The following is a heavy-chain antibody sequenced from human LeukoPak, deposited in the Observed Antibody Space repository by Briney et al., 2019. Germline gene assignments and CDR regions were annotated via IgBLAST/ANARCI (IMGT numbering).Heavy chain of an antibody. D-gene: IGHD4-17*01. V-gene: IGHV3-20*04. CDR3: ARFRSGDYGDYNFDY. J-gene: IGHJ4*02. CDR2: INWNGGST. Sequence: SGGSLRLSCAASGFTFDDYGMSWVRQAPGKGLEWVSGINWNGGSTGYADSVKGRFTIPRDNAKNSLYLQMNSLRAEDTALYYCARFRSGDYGDYNFDYWGQGTLVTVSS. CDR1: GFTFDDYG.